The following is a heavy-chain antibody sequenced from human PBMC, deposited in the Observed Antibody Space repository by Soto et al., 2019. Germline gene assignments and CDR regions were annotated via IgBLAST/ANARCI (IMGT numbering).Heavy chain of an antibody. CDR3: AREGEDILTGYYRDYYYGMDV. J-gene: IGHJ6*02. Sequence: GASVKVSCKASGYTFTSYYMHWVRQAPGQGLEWMGIINPSGGSTSYAQKFQGRVTMTRDTSTSTVYMELSSLRSEDTAVYYCAREGEDILTGYYRDYYYGMDVWGQGTTVTVSS. CDR2: INPSGGST. V-gene: IGHV1-46*01. CDR1: GYTFTSYY. D-gene: IGHD3-9*01.